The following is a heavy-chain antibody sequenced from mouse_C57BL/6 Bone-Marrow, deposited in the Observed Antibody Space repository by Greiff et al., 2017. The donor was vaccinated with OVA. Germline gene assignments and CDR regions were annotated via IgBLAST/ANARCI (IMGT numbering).Heavy chain of an antibody. CDR1: GYTFTSYW. CDR2: IHPNSGST. D-gene: IGHD1-1*01. J-gene: IGHJ1*03. CDR3: ASAITTGVDFDV. V-gene: IGHV1-64*01. Sequence: QVQLQQSGAELVKPGASVKLSCKASGYTFTSYWMHWVKQRPGQGLEWIGMIHPNSGSTNYNEKFKSKATLTVDKSSSTAYMQLSSLTSEDSAVNYCASAITTGVDFDVWGTGTTVTVSA.